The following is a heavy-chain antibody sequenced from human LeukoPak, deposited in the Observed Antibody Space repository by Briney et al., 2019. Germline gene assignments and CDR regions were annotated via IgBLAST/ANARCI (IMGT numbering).Heavy chain of an antibody. Sequence: GASVKVSCKASGYTSTSYGISWVRQAPGQGLEWMGWISAYNGNTNYAQKLQGRVTMTTDTSTSTAYMELRSLRSDDTAVYYCARVVVVPAAKHYYYYGMDVWGQGTTVTVSS. D-gene: IGHD2-2*01. CDR2: ISAYNGNT. J-gene: IGHJ6*02. V-gene: IGHV1-18*01. CDR3: ARVVVVPAAKHYYYYGMDV. CDR1: GYTSTSYG.